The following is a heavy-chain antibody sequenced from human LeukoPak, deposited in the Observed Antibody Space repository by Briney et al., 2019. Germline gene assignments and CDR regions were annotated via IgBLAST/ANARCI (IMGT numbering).Heavy chain of an antibody. D-gene: IGHD3-10*01. J-gene: IGHJ4*02. CDR2: ISVSGDTT. Sequence: GGSLRLSCAVSGFTFSSYAMSWVRQAPGKGLEWASAISVSGDTTYYADSVKGRFTISRDNSKNTLYLQMNSLRAEDTAVYYCASQGYYYGSGSYYFDYWGQGTLVTVSS. V-gene: IGHV3-23*01. CDR3: ASQGYYYGSGSYYFDY. CDR1: GFTFSSYA.